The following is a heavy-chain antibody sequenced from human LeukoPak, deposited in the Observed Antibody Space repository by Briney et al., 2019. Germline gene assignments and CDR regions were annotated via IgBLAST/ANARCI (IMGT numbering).Heavy chain of an antibody. CDR3: ARGAVVVPAAHTGFDY. Sequence: GGSLRPSCAASGFTFSSYSMNWFRQAPGKGLEWVSSISSSSSYIYYADSVKGRFTISRDNAKNSLYLQMNSLRAEDTAVYYCARGAVVVPAAHTGFDYWGQGTLVTVSS. J-gene: IGHJ4*02. V-gene: IGHV3-21*01. CDR1: GFTFSSYS. CDR2: ISSSSSYI. D-gene: IGHD2-2*01.